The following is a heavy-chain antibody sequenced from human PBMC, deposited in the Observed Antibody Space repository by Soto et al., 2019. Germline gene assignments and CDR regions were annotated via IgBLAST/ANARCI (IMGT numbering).Heavy chain of an antibody. J-gene: IGHJ4*02. CDR2: IYWDDDK. D-gene: IGHD3-9*01. Sequence: QITLKESGPTLVKPTQTLTLTCTFSGFSLRTSEVGVGWIRQPPGKALEWLALIYWDDDKRYSPSLKTRLAXTXXTSKNQVVLTMTNMDPVDTATYYCAHRFDWYYFNYWGQGTLVTVSS. CDR3: AHRFDWYYFNY. V-gene: IGHV2-5*02. CDR1: GFSLRTSEVG.